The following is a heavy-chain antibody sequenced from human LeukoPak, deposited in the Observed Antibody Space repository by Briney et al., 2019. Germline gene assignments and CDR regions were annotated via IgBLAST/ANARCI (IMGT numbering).Heavy chain of an antibody. V-gene: IGHV3-7*01. CDR3: ARRLDY. CDR1: GFTISTYW. CDR2: IKQDGSEK. J-gene: IGHJ4*02. Sequence: GGSLRLSCAASGFTISTYWMSWVRQAPGRGLEWVANIKQDGSEKFYVDSVKGRFTISRDNAKNSLYLQMNNLRAEDTAVYYCARRLDYWGQGTLVTVSS.